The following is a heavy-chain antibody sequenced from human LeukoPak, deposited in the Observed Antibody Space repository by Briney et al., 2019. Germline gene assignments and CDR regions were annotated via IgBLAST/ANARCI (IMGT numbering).Heavy chain of an antibody. Sequence: PSETLSLTCTVSGGSISSSSYYWGWIRQPPGKGLEWIGSIYYSGSTYYNPSLKSRFTISVDTSKNQFSLKLSSVTAADTAVYYCATVRESIFDYWGQGTLVTVSS. D-gene: IGHD3-10*01. CDR2: IYYSGST. V-gene: IGHV4-39*01. CDR1: GGSISSSSYY. CDR3: ATVRESIFDY. J-gene: IGHJ4*02.